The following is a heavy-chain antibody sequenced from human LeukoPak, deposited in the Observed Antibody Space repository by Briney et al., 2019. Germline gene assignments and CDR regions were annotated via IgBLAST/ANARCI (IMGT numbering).Heavy chain of an antibody. CDR1: GFTFSGSP. Sequence: PVGALILSFAASGFTFSGSPMHWVRQASGEGLEGVCRIGSKSDSYATVYASSVKGRFTISRDDSKNTAYLQMNSLKTEDTAVYYCTEYSGTYPFDYWGQGTLVTVSS. J-gene: IGHJ4*02. V-gene: IGHV3-73*01. CDR3: TEYSGTYPFDY. D-gene: IGHD1-26*01. CDR2: IGSKSDSYAT.